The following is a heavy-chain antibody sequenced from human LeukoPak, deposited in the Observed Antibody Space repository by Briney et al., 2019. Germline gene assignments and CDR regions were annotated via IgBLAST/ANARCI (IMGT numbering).Heavy chain of an antibody. D-gene: IGHD6-19*01. CDR3: ARSWLAVAGPEY. CDR1: GFTFSSSG. V-gene: IGHV3-33*03. CDR2: IWYDGSKK. J-gene: IGHJ4*02. Sequence: GGSLRLSCAASGFTFSSSGMNWVRQAPGKGLEWVALIWYDGSKKYYADSVKGRFTISRDNAKNSLYLQMNSLRAEDTAVYYCARSWLAVAGPEYWGQGTLVTVSS.